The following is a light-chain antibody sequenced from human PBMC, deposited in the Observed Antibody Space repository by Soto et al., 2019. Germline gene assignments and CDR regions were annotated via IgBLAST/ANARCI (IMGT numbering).Light chain of an antibody. V-gene: IGLV2-14*01. CDR3: SSYTSSSTYV. CDR2: DVS. J-gene: IGLJ6*01. CDR1: SSDVGGYNY. Sequence: QSVLTQPASVSGSPGQSITISCTGTSSDVGGYNYVSWYQQHPGKAPKFMIYDVSNRPSGVSNRFSGSKSGNTASLTISGLQAEDEADDYCSSYTSSSTYVF.